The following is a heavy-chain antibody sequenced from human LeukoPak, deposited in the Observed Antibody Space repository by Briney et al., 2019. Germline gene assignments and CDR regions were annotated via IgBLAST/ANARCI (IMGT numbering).Heavy chain of an antibody. CDR1: GFTFSSSA. CDR3: AKGGPYTSSSCDY. CDR2: ISATTGYT. Sequence: PGGSLRLSCAASGFTFSSSAMHWVRQAPGKGLEWVSGISATTGYTYYADSVKGRFTISRDSSNNMLYLQMTNFRAEDTALYYCAKGGPYTSSSCDYWGQGTLVTVSS. V-gene: IGHV3-23*01. D-gene: IGHD6-6*01. J-gene: IGHJ4*02.